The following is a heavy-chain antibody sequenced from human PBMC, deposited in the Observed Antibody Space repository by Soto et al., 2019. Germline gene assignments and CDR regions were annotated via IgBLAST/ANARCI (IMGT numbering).Heavy chain of an antibody. CDR2: INRDGSTT. D-gene: IGHD2-21*01. V-gene: IGHV3-74*01. CDR3: VREVVSPIAIECSLLDT. Sequence: EAQLVESGGDLVQPGGSLRLSCEASGFTLSSHWMHWVRRAPGKGLMWVSRINRDGSTTDYADSVKGRFTISRDNVRNSRYLQMNSPRAEATAVYYCVREVVSPIAIECSLLDTWGQGTMVTVSS. J-gene: IGHJ3*02. CDR1: GFTLSSHW.